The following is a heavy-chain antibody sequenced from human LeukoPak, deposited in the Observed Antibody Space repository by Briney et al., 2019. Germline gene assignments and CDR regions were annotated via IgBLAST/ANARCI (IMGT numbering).Heavy chain of an antibody. Sequence: SGTLSLTCTVSGYSISSSYYWGWIRQPPGKGLEWIGSIYHSGSTYYNPSLKSRVTISVDTSKNQFSLKLSSVTAADTAVYYCARSRPSGSYYFDYWGQGTLVTASS. J-gene: IGHJ4*02. D-gene: IGHD1-26*01. CDR1: GYSISSSYY. CDR3: ARSRPSGSYYFDY. CDR2: IYHSGST. V-gene: IGHV4-38-2*02.